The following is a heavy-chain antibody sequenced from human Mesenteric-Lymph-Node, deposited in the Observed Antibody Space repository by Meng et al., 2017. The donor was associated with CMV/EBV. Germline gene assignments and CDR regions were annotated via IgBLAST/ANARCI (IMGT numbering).Heavy chain of an antibody. D-gene: IGHD4-17*01. J-gene: IGHJ3*02. Sequence: GGSLRLSCVASGFTFSSYAIHWVRQAPGKGLEWVSVISYHGSNKYYADSMRGRFTISRDNSKNMLYLEINSLRVEDTAVYYCARGSLDYGETTTFGIAFDIWGQGTMVTVSS. CDR2: ISYHGSNK. V-gene: IGHV3-30-3*01. CDR3: ARGSLDYGETTTFGIAFDI. CDR1: GFTFSSYA.